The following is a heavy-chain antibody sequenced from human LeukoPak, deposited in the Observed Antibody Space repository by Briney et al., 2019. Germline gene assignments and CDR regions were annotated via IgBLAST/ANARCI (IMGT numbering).Heavy chain of an antibody. Sequence: ASVEVSCKASGGTFSSYAISWLRQAPGQGLEWMGRIIPIFGTANYAQKFQGRVTITTDESTSTAYMELSSLRSEDTAVYYCARESTGYSSGWLYWGQGTLVTVSS. CDR3: ARESTGYSSGWLY. CDR1: GGTFSSYA. CDR2: IIPIFGTA. J-gene: IGHJ4*02. D-gene: IGHD6-19*01. V-gene: IGHV1-69*05.